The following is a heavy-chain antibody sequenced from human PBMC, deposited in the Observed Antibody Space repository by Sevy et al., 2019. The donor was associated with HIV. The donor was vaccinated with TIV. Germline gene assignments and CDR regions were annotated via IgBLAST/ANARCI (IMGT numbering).Heavy chain of an antibody. Sequence: GGSLRLSCAASGFTFSGYAMNWVRQAPGKGLEWVSAINGKGRSTHYADSVEGRFTISRDNSKNTLYLEMNSLRAEDTAVYYCAKTINSGGGVVAAANYYYYGLDVWGQGTTVTVSS. CDR3: AKTINSGGGVVAAANYYYYGLDV. CDR1: GFTFSGYA. J-gene: IGHJ6*02. CDR2: INGKGRST. D-gene: IGHD6-13*01. V-gene: IGHV3-23*01.